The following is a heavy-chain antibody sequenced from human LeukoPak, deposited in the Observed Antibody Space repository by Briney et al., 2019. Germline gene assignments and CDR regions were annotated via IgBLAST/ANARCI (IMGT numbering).Heavy chain of an antibody. Sequence: SETLSLTCAVYGGSFSGYYWSWIRQPPGKGLEWIGEINHSGSTNYNPSLKSRVTISVDTSKNQFSLKLSSVTAADPAVYYCARVPVGATTGGIYYWGQGTLVTVSS. V-gene: IGHV4-34*01. CDR3: ARVPVGATTGGIYY. D-gene: IGHD1-26*01. J-gene: IGHJ4*02. CDR1: GGSFSGYY. CDR2: INHSGST.